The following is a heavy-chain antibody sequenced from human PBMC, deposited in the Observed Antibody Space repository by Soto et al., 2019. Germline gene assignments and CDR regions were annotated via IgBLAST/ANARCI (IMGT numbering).Heavy chain of an antibody. Sequence: QVQLVESGGGVVQPGRSLRLSCAASGFTFSSYAMHWVRQAPGKGLEWVAVISYGGSNKYYADSVKGRFTISRDNSKKSLYLQMSSLRAEDTAVYYWARGNCMSTSCYYYYGRDVWGQGTTVTVSS. CDR3: ARGNCMSTSCYYYYGRDV. V-gene: IGHV3-30-3*01. CDR1: GFTFSSYA. CDR2: ISYGGSNK. D-gene: IGHD2-2*01. J-gene: IGHJ6*02.